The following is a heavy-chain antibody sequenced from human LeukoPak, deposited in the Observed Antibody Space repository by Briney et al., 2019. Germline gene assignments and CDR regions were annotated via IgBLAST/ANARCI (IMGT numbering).Heavy chain of an antibody. V-gene: IGHV4-59*08. CDR1: GGSISSYY. D-gene: IGHD6-19*01. J-gene: IGHJ4*02. Sequence: SETLSLTCTVSGGSISSYYWSWVRQPPGKGLEWIGYIYYSGSTNYNPSLKSRVTISVDTSKNQFSLKLSSVTAADTAVYYCARQYSSGWYEAGHFDYWGQGTLVTVSS. CDR3: ARQYSSGWYEAGHFDY. CDR2: IYYSGST.